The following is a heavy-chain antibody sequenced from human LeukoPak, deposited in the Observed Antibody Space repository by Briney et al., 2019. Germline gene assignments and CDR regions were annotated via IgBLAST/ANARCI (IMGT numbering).Heavy chain of an antibody. Sequence: GGSLRLSCAVSGVTFSNQPISWVRQGPEKGLEWISTISGSGRNTDYADSVKGRFTISRDDSKNTLWLRMNSLRAEDTAVYYCAKPRCSGGTCYSRNDYFDYWGQGTLVTVSS. V-gene: IGHV3-23*01. J-gene: IGHJ4*02. CDR2: ISGSGRNT. D-gene: IGHD2-15*01. CDR3: AKPRCSGGTCYSRNDYFDY. CDR1: GVTFSNQP.